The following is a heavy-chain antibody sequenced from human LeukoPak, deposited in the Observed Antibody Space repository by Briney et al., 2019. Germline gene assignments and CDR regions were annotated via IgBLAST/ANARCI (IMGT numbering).Heavy chain of an antibody. V-gene: IGHV1-2*02. J-gene: IGHJ4*02. CDR1: GYTFTGHY. CDR2: INPNSGGT. Sequence: ASVKVSCKASGYTFTGHYIHWVRQAPGQGLEWMGRINPNSGGTKSAENFQGRVTMTRDTSISTAYMELSSLRSDDTAVNYCARDFTVVTAFDYWGQGTLVTVSS. CDR3: ARDFTVVTAFDY. D-gene: IGHD4-23*01.